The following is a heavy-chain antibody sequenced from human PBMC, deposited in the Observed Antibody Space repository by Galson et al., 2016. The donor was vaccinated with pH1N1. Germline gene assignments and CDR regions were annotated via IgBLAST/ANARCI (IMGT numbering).Heavy chain of an antibody. V-gene: IGHV4-61*01. CDR3: ARERYYDFWSGYWDS. Sequence: SETLSLTCNVSGASVRSGSYYWSWIRQPPGKGLEWIGYIFYSGSTKHNPSLKSRVTISIDTSKNQSSLMLTSVTAADTAVYYCARERYYDFWSGYWDSWGQGTLVTVSS. CDR1: GASVRSGSYY. D-gene: IGHD3-3*01. CDR2: IFYSGST. J-gene: IGHJ5*01.